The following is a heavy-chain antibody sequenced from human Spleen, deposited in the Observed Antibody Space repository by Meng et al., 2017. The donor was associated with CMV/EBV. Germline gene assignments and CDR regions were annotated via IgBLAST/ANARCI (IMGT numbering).Heavy chain of an antibody. J-gene: IGHJ4*02. CDR1: GLRVGFYNAW. V-gene: IGHV3-15*01. CDR2: IKSKTDGGTV. D-gene: IGHD3-3*01. Sequence: GGSLRLSCVVSGLRVGFYNAWMYWVRQAPGKGLEWVGRIKSKTDGGTVDYAAPVKDRFSISRDDSKNTVYLQMNSLRTEDTAVYYCTTSPGWSGHGDFDFWGQGTLVTVSS. CDR3: TTSPGWSGHGDFDF.